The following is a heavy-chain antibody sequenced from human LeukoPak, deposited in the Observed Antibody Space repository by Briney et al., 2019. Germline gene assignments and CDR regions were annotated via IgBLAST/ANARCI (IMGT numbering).Heavy chain of an antibody. CDR2: IYHSGST. D-gene: IGHD5-18*01. V-gene: IGHV4-38-2*01. CDR1: DYSISSGVY. Sequence: SETLSLTCAVSDYSISSGVYWGWIRQPPGTGLEWIGSIYHSGSTYYNPSLKSRVTISVDTSKNQFSLKLSSVTAADTAVYYCARAIYSYGYFDQWGQGTLVTVSS. CDR3: ARAIYSYGYFDQ. J-gene: IGHJ4*02.